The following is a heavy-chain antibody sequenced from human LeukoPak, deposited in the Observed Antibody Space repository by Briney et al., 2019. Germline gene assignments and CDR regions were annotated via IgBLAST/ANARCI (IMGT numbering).Heavy chain of an antibody. D-gene: IGHD6-19*01. J-gene: IGHJ4*02. CDR3: ASITREQWLPGY. CDR1: GGSFSGYY. V-gene: IGHV4-34*01. Sequence: SETLSLTCAVYGGSFSGYYWSWIRQPPGKGLEWIGEINHSGSTNYNPSLKSRVTISVDTSKNQFSLKLSSVTAADTAVYYCASITREQWLPGYWGQGTLVTVSS. CDR2: INHSGST.